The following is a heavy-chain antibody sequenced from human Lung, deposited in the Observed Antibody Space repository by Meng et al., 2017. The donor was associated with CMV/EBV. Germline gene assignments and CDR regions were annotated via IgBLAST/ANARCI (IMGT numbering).Heavy chain of an antibody. CDR2: VRHDGTNK. CDR1: GFTFDTYG. Sequence: GESMKISCAASGFTFDTYGMHWVRQTPGRGVEWVAFVRHDGTNKFYGDSVKGRLLISRDNSKNTVYLEMNSLRPEETAVYYCAKSELLFGGANANFEYWGQGTLVTVSS. V-gene: IGHV3-30*02. D-gene: IGHD3-16*01. J-gene: IGHJ4*02. CDR3: AKSELLFGGANANFEY.